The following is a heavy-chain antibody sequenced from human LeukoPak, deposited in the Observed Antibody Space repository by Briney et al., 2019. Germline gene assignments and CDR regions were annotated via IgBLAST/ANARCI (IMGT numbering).Heavy chain of an antibody. CDR1: GFTFSSYW. CDR2: INHNGNVN. CDR3: TKGRGFDV. Sequence: GGSLRLSCAASGFTFSSYWMNWARQAPGKGLEWVASINHNGNVNYYVDSVKGRFTISRDNAKNSLYLQMSNLRAEDTAVYYCTKGRGFDVWGQGTTVTVSS. J-gene: IGHJ6*02. V-gene: IGHV3-7*03.